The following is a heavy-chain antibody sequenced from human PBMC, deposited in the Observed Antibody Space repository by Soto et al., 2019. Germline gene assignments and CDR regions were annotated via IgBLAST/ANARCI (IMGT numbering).Heavy chain of an antibody. V-gene: IGHV3-30*18. CDR2: ISYDGSNK. Sequence: PGGSLRLSCAASGFTFSSYGMHLVRQAPGKGLEWVAVISYDGSNKYYADSVKGRFTISRDNSKNTLYLQMNSLRAEDTAVYYCAKAGNYYDSSGYYYTLFDYWGQGTLVTVSS. CDR3: AKAGNYYDSSGYYYTLFDY. D-gene: IGHD3-22*01. J-gene: IGHJ4*02. CDR1: GFTFSSYG.